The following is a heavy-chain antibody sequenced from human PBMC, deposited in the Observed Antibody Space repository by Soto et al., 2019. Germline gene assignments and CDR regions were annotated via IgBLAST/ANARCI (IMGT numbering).Heavy chain of an antibody. J-gene: IGHJ4*02. CDR3: AKDKTCSITTCLPFDY. Sequence: QTGGSLRLSCAASGFTFSSYAMSWVRQAPGKGLEWVSGISGSGYSTFYADSVKGRFTISRDNSQNTLYLQMSTLRAEDTAVYYCAKDKTCSITTCLPFDYWGQGTLVTVSS. D-gene: IGHD2-2*01. CDR2: ISGSGYST. V-gene: IGHV3-23*01. CDR1: GFTFSSYA.